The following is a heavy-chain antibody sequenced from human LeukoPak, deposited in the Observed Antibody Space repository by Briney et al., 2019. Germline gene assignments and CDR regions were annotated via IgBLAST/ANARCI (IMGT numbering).Heavy chain of an antibody. CDR3: ARGPSKYYSDY. V-gene: IGHV3-7*04. CDR2: IKQDGSEK. J-gene: IGHJ4*02. CDR1: GFTFSSYW. Sequence: GGSLRLSCAASGFTFSSYWMSWVRQAPRKGLEWVANIKQDGSEKYYVDSVKGRFTISRDNAKNSLYLQMNSLRAEDTAVYYCARGPSKYYSDYWGQGTLVTVSS. D-gene: IGHD4-11*01.